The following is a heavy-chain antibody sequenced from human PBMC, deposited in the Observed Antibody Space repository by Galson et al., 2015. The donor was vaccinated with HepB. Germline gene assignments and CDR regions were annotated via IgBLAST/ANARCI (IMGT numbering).Heavy chain of an antibody. CDR2: ISWDGGST. CDR3: AKTPSVRKGSYGMDV. CDR1: GFTFDDYA. Sequence: SLRLSCAASGFTFDDYAMHWVRQAPGKGLEWVSLISWDGGSTYYADSVKGRFTISRDNSKNSLYLQMNSLRAEDTALYYCAKTPSVRKGSYGMDVWGQGTTVTVSS. V-gene: IGHV3-43D*04. J-gene: IGHJ6*02.